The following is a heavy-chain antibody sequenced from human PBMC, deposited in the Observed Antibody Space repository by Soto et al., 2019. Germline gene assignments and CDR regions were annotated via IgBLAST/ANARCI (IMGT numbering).Heavy chain of an antibody. V-gene: IGHV4-59*01. CDR2: IYYSGST. Sequence: SDTLSLTCTFSGFSISSYYWSWIRQPPGKGLEWIGYIYYSGSTNYNPSLKSRVTISVDTSKNQFSLKLSSVTAADTAVYYCASTYYYDSSGYFAFDIWGQGTMVTVSS. D-gene: IGHD3-22*01. CDR1: GFSISSYY. CDR3: ASTYYYDSSGYFAFDI. J-gene: IGHJ3*02.